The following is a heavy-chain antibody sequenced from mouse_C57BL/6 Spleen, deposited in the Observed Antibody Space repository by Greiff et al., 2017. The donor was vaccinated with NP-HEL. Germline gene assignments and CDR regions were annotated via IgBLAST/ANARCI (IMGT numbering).Heavy chain of an antibody. V-gene: IGHV14-2*01. CDR2: IDPEDGET. D-gene: IGHD2-4*01. J-gene: IGHJ4*01. Sequence: EVQLQQSGAELVKPGASVKLSCTASGFNIKDYYMHWVKQRTEQGLEWIGRIDPEDGETKYAPNFQGKATITADTSSNTAYLQLSSLTSEDTAVYYCATMITPYYYAMDYWGQGTSVTVSS. CDR3: ATMITPYYYAMDY. CDR1: GFNIKDYY.